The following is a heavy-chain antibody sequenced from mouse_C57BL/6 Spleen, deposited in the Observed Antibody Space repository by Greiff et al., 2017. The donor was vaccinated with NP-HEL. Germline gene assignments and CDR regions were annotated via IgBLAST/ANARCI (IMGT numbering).Heavy chain of an antibody. V-gene: IGHV1-42*01. CDR1: GYSFTGYY. J-gene: IGHJ4*01. CDR3: ARLGSPYAMDY. CDR2: INPSTGGT. D-gene: IGHD6-1*01. Sequence: VQLKESGPELVKPGASVKISCKASGYSFTGYYMNWVKQSPEKSLEWIGEINPSTGGTTYNQKFKAKATLTVDKSSSTAYMQLKSLTSEDSAVYYCARLGSPYAMDYWGQGTSVTVSS.